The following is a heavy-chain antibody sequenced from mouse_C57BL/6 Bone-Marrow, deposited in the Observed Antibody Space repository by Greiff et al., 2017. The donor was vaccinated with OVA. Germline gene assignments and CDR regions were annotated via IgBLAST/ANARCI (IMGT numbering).Heavy chain of an antibody. D-gene: IGHD2-5*01. Sequence: QVQLQQSGAELARPGASVKLSCKASGYTFTSYGISWVKQRTGQGLEWIGEIYPRSGNTYYNEKFKGTATLTADKSSSTAYMELRSLTSEDSAVYFCARTNSNYVAWFAYWGQGTLVTVSA. CDR1: GYTFTSYG. CDR2: IYPRSGNT. J-gene: IGHJ3*01. CDR3: ARTNSNYVAWFAY. V-gene: IGHV1-81*01.